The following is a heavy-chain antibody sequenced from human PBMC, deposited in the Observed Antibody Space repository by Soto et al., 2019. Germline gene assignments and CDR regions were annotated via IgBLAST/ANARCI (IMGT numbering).Heavy chain of an antibody. D-gene: IGHD1-7*01. CDR1: GFNFDNYG. CDR2: ITYDGSFQ. J-gene: IGHJ4*02. Sequence: LRLSCHASGFNFDNYGMHWVRQAPGKGLEWVAVITYDGSFQYYADSVKGRFTISRDNSKNTLSLHLNTLKPEDTAVYHCAKDRVGGTFYTPLAFWGQGTLVTVSS. CDR3: AKDRVGGTFYTPLAF. V-gene: IGHV3-30*18.